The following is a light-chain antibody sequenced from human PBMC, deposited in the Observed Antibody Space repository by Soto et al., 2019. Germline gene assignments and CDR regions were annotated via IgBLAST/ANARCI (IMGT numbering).Light chain of an antibody. Sequence: DIVMTQSPDSLAVSLGERATINCKSSQSLLYTSNNKNYLAWYQRKPGQPPKLLIYWASIRESGVPDRFSGGGSGTDFTLTISSLQAEDVAVYFCQQYYSTPPYTFGQGTKLEI. CDR1: QSLLYTSNNKNY. CDR3: QQYYSTPPYT. V-gene: IGKV4-1*01. J-gene: IGKJ2*01. CDR2: WAS.